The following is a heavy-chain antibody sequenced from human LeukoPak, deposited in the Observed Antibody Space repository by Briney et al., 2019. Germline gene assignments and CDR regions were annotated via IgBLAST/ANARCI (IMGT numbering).Heavy chain of an antibody. Sequence: SVRVSCKASGGTFSSYAISWVRQAPGQGLEWMGGIIPIFDTANYAQKFQGRVTITADESTSTAYMELSSLRSEDTAVYYCAIIVGATTDDYWGQGTLVTVSS. CDR3: AIIVGATTDDY. D-gene: IGHD1-26*01. CDR1: GGTFSSYA. V-gene: IGHV1-69*13. CDR2: IIPIFDTA. J-gene: IGHJ4*02.